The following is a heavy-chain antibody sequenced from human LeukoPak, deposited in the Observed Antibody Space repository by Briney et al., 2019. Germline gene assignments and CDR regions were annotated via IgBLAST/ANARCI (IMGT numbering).Heavy chain of an antibody. J-gene: IGHJ4*02. V-gene: IGHV1-69*13. CDR1: GGTFSSYA. D-gene: IGHD5-12*01. Sequence: SVKVSCKASGGTFSSYAISWVRQAPGQGLEWMGGIIPIFGTANYAQKFQGRVTITAGESTSTAYMELSSLRSEDTAVYYCARGGAASGYDWGFDYWGQGTLVTVSS. CDR2: IIPIFGTA. CDR3: ARGGAASGYDWGFDY.